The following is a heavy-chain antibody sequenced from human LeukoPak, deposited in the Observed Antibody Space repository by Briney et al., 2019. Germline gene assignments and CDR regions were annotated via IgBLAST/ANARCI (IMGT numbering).Heavy chain of an antibody. CDR3: ARGGSGSYYLQGSRTTLSY. Sequence: PSETLSLTCAVYGGSFSGYYWSWIRQPPGKGLEWIGEINQSGSTNYNPSLKSRVTISVDTSKNQFSLKLSSVTAADTAVYYCARGGSGSYYLQGSRTTLSYWGQGTLVTVSS. V-gene: IGHV4-34*01. J-gene: IGHJ4*02. D-gene: IGHD1-26*01. CDR2: INQSGST. CDR1: GGSFSGYY.